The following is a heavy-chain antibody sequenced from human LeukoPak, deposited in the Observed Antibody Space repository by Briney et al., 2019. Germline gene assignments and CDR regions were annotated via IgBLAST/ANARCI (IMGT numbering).Heavy chain of an antibody. CDR2: IKQDGSEK. D-gene: IGHD2-15*01. CDR1: GFTFSSYW. J-gene: IGHJ4*02. V-gene: IGHV3-7*01. CDR3: ARDSCSGGSCYSY. Sequence: GGSLRLSCAASGFTFSSYWMSWVRQAPGEGLEWVANIKQDGSEKDYVDSVKGRFTISRDNAKNSLYLQMDRMRAEDTAVFYCARDSCSGGSCYSYWGQGTLVTVSS.